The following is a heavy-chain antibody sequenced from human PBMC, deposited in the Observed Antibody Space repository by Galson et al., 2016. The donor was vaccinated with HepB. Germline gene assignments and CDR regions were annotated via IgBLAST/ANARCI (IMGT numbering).Heavy chain of an antibody. CDR2: IYYSGST. Sequence: SETLSLTCTVSGGSINSYYWSWIRQPPGKGLEWIGYIYYSGSTNYNPSLKSRVSISVDTSKNQFSLKLNSVTAADTAVYYCAHAGGGDSFDIWGRGTMVTVSS. D-gene: IGHD4-23*01. CDR1: GGSINSYY. J-gene: IGHJ3*02. CDR3: AHAGGGDSFDI. V-gene: IGHV4-59*08.